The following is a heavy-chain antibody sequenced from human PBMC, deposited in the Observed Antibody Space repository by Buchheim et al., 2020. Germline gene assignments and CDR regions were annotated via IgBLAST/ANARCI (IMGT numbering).Heavy chain of an antibody. CDR1: GFTFSDYY. Sequence: QVQLVESGGGLVKPGGSLRLSCAASGFTFSDYYMNWIRQAPGKGLEWVSYISSSSTYTNYADSVKGRFTISRDNAKNSLYLQMNSLRAEDTAVYYCARHGLPLDDFWSSPRSGRFDPWGQGTL. CDR2: ISSSSTYT. J-gene: IGHJ5*02. CDR3: ARHGLPLDDFWSSPRSGRFDP. V-gene: IGHV3-11*06. D-gene: IGHD3-3*01.